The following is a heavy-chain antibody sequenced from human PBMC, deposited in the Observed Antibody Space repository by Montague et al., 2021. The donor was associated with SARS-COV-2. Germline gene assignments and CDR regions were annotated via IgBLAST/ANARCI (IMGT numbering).Heavy chain of an antibody. CDR1: RFTFSDFW. J-gene: IGHJ6*02. Sequence: SLRLSCAASRFTFSDFWMNWVRQAPGKGLEWVADIKHDGSEKSYVDSVKGRFTISRDNAKNSLYLPMNSLRAEDTAVYYCARGSTGWYAIFGHYGMDVWGQGTTVTVSS. CDR3: ARGSTGWYAIFGHYGMDV. V-gene: IGHV3-7*01. D-gene: IGHD6-19*01. CDR2: IKHDGSEK.